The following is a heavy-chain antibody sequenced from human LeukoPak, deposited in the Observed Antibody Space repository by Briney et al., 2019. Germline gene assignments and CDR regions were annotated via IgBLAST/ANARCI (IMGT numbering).Heavy chain of an antibody. CDR1: GYTFTNYG. D-gene: IGHD3-9*01. Sequence: ASVKVSCKTSGYTFTNYGIHWVRQAPGQGLEWMGWISAHSGNTNYAQKLQGRLTLTTDTSTTTAYMDLRSLRSDDTAVYHCARGAFDSKTYHQTPVDYWGQGTLVTVSS. V-gene: IGHV1-18*01. CDR3: ARGAFDSKTYHQTPVDY. CDR2: ISAHSGNT. J-gene: IGHJ4*02.